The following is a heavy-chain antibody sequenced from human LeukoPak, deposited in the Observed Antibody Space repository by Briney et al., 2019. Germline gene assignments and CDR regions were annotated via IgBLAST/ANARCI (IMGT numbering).Heavy chain of an antibody. V-gene: IGHV4-39*07. Sequence: SETLSLTCTVSGGSISSSTSYWGWIRQPPGKGLEWIGSSYYNGSTYYNPSLKSRVTISVDTSKNQFSLKLTSVTAADTAVYYCARVRPRWFGELFTSLDAFDIWGQGTMVTVSS. J-gene: IGHJ3*02. CDR1: GGSISSSTSY. CDR3: ARVRPRWFGELFTSLDAFDI. CDR2: SYYNGST. D-gene: IGHD3-10*01.